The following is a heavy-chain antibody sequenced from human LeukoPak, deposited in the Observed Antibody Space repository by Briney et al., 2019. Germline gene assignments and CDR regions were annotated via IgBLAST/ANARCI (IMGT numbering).Heavy chain of an antibody. CDR2: ISYDGSNK. J-gene: IGHJ4*02. CDR1: GFTFSSYA. D-gene: IGHD2-2*01. Sequence: GGSLRLSCAASGFTFSSYAMHWVRQAPGKGLEWVAVISYDGSNKYYADSVKGRFTVSRDNAKNSLYLQMNSLRAEDTALYYCAKGPCSSTSCFTEFGYWGQGTLVTVSS. CDR3: AKGPCSSTSCFTEFGY. V-gene: IGHV3-30*04.